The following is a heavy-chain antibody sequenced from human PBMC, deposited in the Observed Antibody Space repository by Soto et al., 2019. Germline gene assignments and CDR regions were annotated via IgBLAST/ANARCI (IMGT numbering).Heavy chain of an antibody. J-gene: IGHJ6*02. CDR2: IIPIFGTA. CDR3: AALEYYDFWSGYYPIYYYYGMDV. D-gene: IGHD3-3*01. CDR1: GGTFSSYA. Sequence: QVQLVQSGAEVKKPGSSVKVSCKASGGTFSSYAISWVRQAPGQGLEWMGGIIPIFGTANYAQKFQGRVTITADKSTSTAYMELSSLRSEDTAVYYCAALEYYDFWSGYYPIYYYYGMDVWGQGTTVTVSS. V-gene: IGHV1-69*06.